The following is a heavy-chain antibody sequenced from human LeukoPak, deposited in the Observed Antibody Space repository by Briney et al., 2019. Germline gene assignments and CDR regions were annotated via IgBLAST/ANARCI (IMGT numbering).Heavy chain of an antibody. D-gene: IGHD6-13*01. CDR3: ARDLVAAAGISVGMDV. CDR1: GFTFSSYG. V-gene: IGHV3-33*01. J-gene: IGHJ6*02. Sequence: GGSLRLSCAASGFTFSSYGMHWVRQAPGEGLEWVAVIWYDGSNKYYADSVKGRFTISRDNSKNTLYLQMNSLRAEDTAVYYCARDLVAAAGISVGMDVWGQGTTVTVSS. CDR2: IWYDGSNK.